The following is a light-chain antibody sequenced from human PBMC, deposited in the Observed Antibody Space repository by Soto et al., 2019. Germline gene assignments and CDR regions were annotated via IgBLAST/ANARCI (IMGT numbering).Light chain of an antibody. CDR2: VAS. V-gene: IGKV1-27*01. J-gene: IGKJ1*01. CDR3: QKCNGPPWT. Sequence: DIQMTQSPSSLSASIGDSVTITCRASQDISNYLAWYQQKPGEVPKRLIYVASTLQTGVPSRFRGSGSGTDFTLTIESLQPEDVATYFCQKCNGPPWTFGQGTKVEI. CDR1: QDISNY.